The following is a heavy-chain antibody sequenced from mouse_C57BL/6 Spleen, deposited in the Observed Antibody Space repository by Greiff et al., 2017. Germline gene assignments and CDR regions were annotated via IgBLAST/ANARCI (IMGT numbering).Heavy chain of an antibody. V-gene: IGHV1-59*01. J-gene: IGHJ3*01. D-gene: IGHD1-1*01. CDR2: IDPSDSYT. CDR1: GYTFTSYW. Sequence: VQLQQPGAELVRPGTSVKLSCKASGYTFTSYWMHWVKQRPGQGLEWIGVIDPSDSYTNYNQKFKGKATLTVDTSSSTAYMQLSSLTSEDSAVYYCARPNYYGSSWFAYWGQGTLVTVSA. CDR3: ARPNYYGSSWFAY.